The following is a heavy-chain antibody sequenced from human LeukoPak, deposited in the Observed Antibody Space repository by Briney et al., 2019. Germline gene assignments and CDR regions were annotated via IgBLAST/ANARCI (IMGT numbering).Heavy chain of an antibody. J-gene: IGHJ6*03. CDR3: ARAGGFAGYMDV. CDR2: IYYSGST. Sequence: SSETLSLTCTVSGGSISSYYWSWIRQPPGKGLEWIGYIYYSGSTNYNPSLKSRVTISVDTSKNQFSLKLSSVTAADTAVYYCARAGGFAGYMDVWGKGTTVTISS. CDR1: GGSISSYY. D-gene: IGHD3-16*01. V-gene: IGHV4-59*01.